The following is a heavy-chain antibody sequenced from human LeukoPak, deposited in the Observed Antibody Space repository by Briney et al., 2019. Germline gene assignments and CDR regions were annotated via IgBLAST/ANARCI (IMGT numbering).Heavy chain of an antibody. CDR2: IYYSGST. Sequence: PSETLSLTCTVSGGSISSGGYYWSWIRQHPGKGLEWIGYIYYSGSTYYNPSLKSRVTISVDTSKNQFSLKLSSVTAADTAVYYCARISFTRGELVPDYWGQGTLVTVSS. V-gene: IGHV4-61*08. CDR3: ARISFTRGELVPDY. D-gene: IGHD6-6*01. CDR1: GGSISSGGYY. J-gene: IGHJ4*02.